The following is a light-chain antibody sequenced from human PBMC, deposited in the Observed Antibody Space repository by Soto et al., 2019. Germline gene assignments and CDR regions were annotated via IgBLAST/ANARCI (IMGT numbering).Light chain of an antibody. Sequence: DIQMTQSPSTLSASVGDRVTITCRASQTIRSWLAWYQQKPAKAPQLLIYKPASLESGVTSRFSGSGSGTEFTVPISSLQPDDFATCYCQQYNSYPWTFGQGTKVEMK. J-gene: IGKJ1*01. CDR1: QTIRSW. V-gene: IGKV1-5*03. CDR3: QQYNSYPWT. CDR2: KPA.